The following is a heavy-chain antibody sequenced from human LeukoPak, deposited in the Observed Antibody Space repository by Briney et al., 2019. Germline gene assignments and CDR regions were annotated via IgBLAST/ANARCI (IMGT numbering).Heavy chain of an antibody. Sequence: GGSLRLSCAASGFTFSSYAMSWVRQAPGKGLEWVSAITGTGGSTYYVASVKGRFTVSRDNSRNTLYLQMSSLRAEDSAMYYCAKDNGHYYGSGSYYIDYWGQGTLVTVSS. CDR2: ITGTGGST. J-gene: IGHJ4*02. D-gene: IGHD3-10*01. CDR1: GFTFSSYA. V-gene: IGHV3-23*01. CDR3: AKDNGHYYGSGSYYIDY.